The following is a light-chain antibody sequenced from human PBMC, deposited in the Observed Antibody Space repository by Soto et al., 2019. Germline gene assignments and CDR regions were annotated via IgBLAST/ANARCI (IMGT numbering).Light chain of an antibody. V-gene: IGLV2-11*01. CDR2: DVT. CDR1: SNDVGGYNY. Sequence: LTQPPSVSGSPGQSVTISCTGTSNDVGGYNYVSWYQQHPGKAPRLMIYDVTKRPSGVPDRFSGSKSDNTASLTISGLQAEDEADYYCCSYAGGYIYVFGTGTKVTVL. CDR3: CSYAGGYIYV. J-gene: IGLJ1*01.